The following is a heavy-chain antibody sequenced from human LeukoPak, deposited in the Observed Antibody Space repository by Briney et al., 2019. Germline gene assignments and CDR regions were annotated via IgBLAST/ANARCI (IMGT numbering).Heavy chain of an antibody. CDR2: ISHDGNIK. D-gene: IGHD3/OR15-3a*01. J-gene: IGHJ4*02. V-gene: IGHV3-30*04. Sequence: GGSLRLSCTASGFTFSSYTMHWVRRAPGKGLEWVAVISHDGNIKYHADSMKDRFTISRDNSRNTLYLQMNSLRAEDTALYYCAKDLSSGTGRGFDYWGQGTLVTVSS. CDR1: GFTFSSYT. CDR3: AKDLSSGTGRGFDY.